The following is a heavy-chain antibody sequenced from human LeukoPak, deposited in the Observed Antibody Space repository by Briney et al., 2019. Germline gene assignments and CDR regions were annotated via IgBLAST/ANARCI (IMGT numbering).Heavy chain of an antibody. D-gene: IGHD2-15*01. CDR2: IKQDGSEK. J-gene: IGHJ6*04. Sequence: PGGSLRLFCAASGFTFSSYWMSWVRQAPGKGLEWVANIKQDGSEKYYVDSVKGRFTISRDNAKNSLYLQMNSLRAEDTAVYYCARAGCSGGSCYSGGLYYYYGMDVWGKGTTVTVSS. CDR3: ARAGCSGGSCYSGGLYYYYGMDV. CDR1: GFTFSSYW. V-gene: IGHV3-7*03.